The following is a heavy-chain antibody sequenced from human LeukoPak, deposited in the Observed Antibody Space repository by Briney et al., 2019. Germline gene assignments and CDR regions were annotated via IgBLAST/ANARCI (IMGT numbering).Heavy chain of an antibody. V-gene: IGHV4-34*09. J-gene: IGHJ4*02. Sequence: SETLSLTCAVYGGSFSGYYWSWIRQPPGKGLEWIGEINHSGSTYYNPSLKSRVTISIDRPKNQFSLQLTSVTAADTAVYYCARDDGYSADYWGQGTLVTVSS. CDR3: ARDDGYSADY. D-gene: IGHD4-11*01. CDR2: INHSGST. CDR1: GGSFSGYY.